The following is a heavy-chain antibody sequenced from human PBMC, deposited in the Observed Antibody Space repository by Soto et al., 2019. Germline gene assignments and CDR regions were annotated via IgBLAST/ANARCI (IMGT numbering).Heavy chain of an antibody. CDR1: GYTFTSYG. V-gene: IGHV1-18*01. J-gene: IGHJ4*02. D-gene: IGHD6-19*01. CDR2: ISAYNGNT. Sequence: QVQLVQSGAEVKKPGASVKVSCKASGYTFTSYGISWVRQAPGQGLELMGWISAYNGNTNYAQKLQGRVTMTTDTSTGTAYMELRSLRSDDTAVYYCARAGRRLQKIAVAGTFDYWGQGTLVTVSS. CDR3: ARAGRRLQKIAVAGTFDY.